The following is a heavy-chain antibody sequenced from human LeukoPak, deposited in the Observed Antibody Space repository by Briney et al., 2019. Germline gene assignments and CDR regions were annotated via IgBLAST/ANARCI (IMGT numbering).Heavy chain of an antibody. CDR1: GFTFSSYA. CDR2: ISSSSSTI. V-gene: IGHV3-48*01. J-gene: IGHJ3*02. Sequence: GGSLRLSCAASGFTFSSYAMSWVRQAPGKGLEWVSYISSSSSTIYYADSVKGRFTISRDNAKNSLYLQMNSLRAEDTAVYYCARGPHAFDIWGQGTMVTVSS. CDR3: ARGPHAFDI.